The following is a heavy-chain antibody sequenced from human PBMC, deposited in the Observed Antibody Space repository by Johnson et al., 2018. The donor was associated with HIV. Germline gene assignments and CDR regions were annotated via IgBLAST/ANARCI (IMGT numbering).Heavy chain of an antibody. V-gene: IGHV3-30*02. J-gene: IGHJ3*02. CDR2: LRYDGTNK. D-gene: IGHD5-18*01. Sequence: QVQLVESGGGVVQPGGSLRLSCAASGFNFNGFDMHWVRQAPGKGLEWVAFLRYDGTNKNYGDSVKGRFTISRDNSKNTLFLQMNSLRTEDTALYYCAKSRGGYSYGYDAFDIWGQGTMVTVSS. CDR1: GFNFNGFD. CDR3: AKSRGGYSYGYDAFDI.